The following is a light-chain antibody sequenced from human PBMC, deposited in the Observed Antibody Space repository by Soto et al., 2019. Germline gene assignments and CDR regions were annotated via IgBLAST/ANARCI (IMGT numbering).Light chain of an antibody. V-gene: IGKV3-11*01. CDR2: DAS. CDR1: QSVSSY. J-gene: IGKJ4*01. Sequence: EIVLTQSPATLSLSPGERATLSCRASQSVSSYLAWYQQKPGQAPRLLIYDASNRATGIPARFSGSGSWTDFTLTFSSLEPEDFAVYYCQQRSNWPPTFGGGTKVEIK. CDR3: QQRSNWPPT.